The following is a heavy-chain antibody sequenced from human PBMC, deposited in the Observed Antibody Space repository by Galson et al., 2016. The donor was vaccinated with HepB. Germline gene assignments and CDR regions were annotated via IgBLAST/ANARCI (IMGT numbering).Heavy chain of an antibody. Sequence: SLRLSCAASGFTFSNYAMSWVRQAPGKGLEWVSSISGSGDTTYDADAVRGRSTISRDNSRNTLSLQMDSLRAEDSAIYYCAKGNIVQVPAAPYAWGQGALVTVSS. CDR3: AKGNIVQVPAAPYA. CDR2: ISGSGDTT. J-gene: IGHJ5*02. CDR1: GFTFSNYA. D-gene: IGHD2-2*01. V-gene: IGHV3-23*01.